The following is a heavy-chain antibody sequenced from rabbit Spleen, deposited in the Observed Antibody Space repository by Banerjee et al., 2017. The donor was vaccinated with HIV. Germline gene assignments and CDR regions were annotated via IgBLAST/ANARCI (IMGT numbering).Heavy chain of an antibody. J-gene: IGHJ4*01. D-gene: IGHD6-1*01. CDR3: ARDDGSYDYIDGYFNL. CDR1: GFDFSYYG. CDR2: IDPILDST. Sequence: EQLVESGGGLVQPGGSLKLSCKASGFDFSYYGVSWVRQAPGKGLEWIGYIDPILDSTYYASWVNGRFTISSHDAQNTLYLQLNSLTAADTATYFCARDDGSYDYIDGYFNLWGPGTLVTVS. V-gene: IGHV1S47*01.